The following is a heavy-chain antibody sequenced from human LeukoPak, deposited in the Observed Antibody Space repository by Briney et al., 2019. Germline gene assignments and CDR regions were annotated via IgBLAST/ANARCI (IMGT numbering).Heavy chain of an antibody. V-gene: IGHV3-64D*06. D-gene: IGHD1-1*01. Sequence: GGSLRLSCSASGLTFPSYALHWVRQAPGKGLEYVSAISTTGSRTYYADSVKGRFTISRDNSKNTLYLQMSSLRAEDTAVYYCVKITSVTGGDCWGQGTRLTVSS. J-gene: IGHJ4*02. CDR3: VKITSVTGGDC. CDR1: GLTFPSYA. CDR2: ISTTGSRT.